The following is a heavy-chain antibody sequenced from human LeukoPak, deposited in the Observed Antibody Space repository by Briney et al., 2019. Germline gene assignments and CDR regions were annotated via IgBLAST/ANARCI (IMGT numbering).Heavy chain of an antibody. CDR2: ITPSGDST. V-gene: IGHV1-46*01. CDR1: GYTLN. CDR3: AREAGAAGASGFDD. D-gene: IGHD6-13*01. J-gene: IGHJ4*02. Sequence: ASVKVSCKASGYTLNMHWVRQAPGQGLEWMGIITPSGDSTSCAQKFQGRVTMTRDTSTSTVYMELSNLRSEDTAVYYCAREAGAAGASGFDDWGQGSLVTVSS.